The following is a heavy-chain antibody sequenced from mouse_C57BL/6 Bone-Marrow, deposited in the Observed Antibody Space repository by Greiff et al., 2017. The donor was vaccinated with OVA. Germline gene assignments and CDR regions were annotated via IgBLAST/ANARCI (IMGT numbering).Heavy chain of an antibody. Sequence: EVKLVESGGGLVKPGGSLKLSCAASGFTFSDYGMHWVRPAPEKGLEWVAYISSGSSTIYSADTVKGRFTISRANDKTTRFLQMTSLRSEDTAMYYCARPRTGTVHFAYWGQGTLVTVSA. V-gene: IGHV5-17*01. D-gene: IGHD1-1*01. J-gene: IGHJ3*01. CDR3: ARPRTGTVHFAY. CDR2: ISSGSSTI. CDR1: GFTFSDYG.